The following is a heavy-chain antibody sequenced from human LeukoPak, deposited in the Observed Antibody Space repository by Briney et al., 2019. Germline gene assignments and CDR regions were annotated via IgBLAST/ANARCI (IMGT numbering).Heavy chain of an antibody. CDR1: GFTFSDYY. CDR3: ARGNRGFDY. D-gene: IGHD7-27*01. J-gene: IGHJ4*02. Sequence: GGSLRLSCAASGFTFSDYYMDWVRQAPGKGLEWVGRIRKNANSYTTAYAASVKYIFTISRDESKQSLYLQKNGLKTEDTALHYCARGNRGFDYWGQGTLVTVSS. CDR2: IRKNANSYTT. V-gene: IGHV3-72*01.